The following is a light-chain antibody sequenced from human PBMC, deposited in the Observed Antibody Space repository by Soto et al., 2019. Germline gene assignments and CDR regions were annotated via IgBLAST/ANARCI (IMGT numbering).Light chain of an antibody. Sequence: DIQLTQSPSFLSASVGDRVTITRLASQSISSWLAWYQQKPGKAPKLLIYKASSLESGVPSRFSGSGSGTEFTLTISSLQPDDFATYYCQQYNSYSYTFGQGTRLEIK. CDR3: QQYNSYSYT. CDR2: KAS. V-gene: IGKV1-5*03. CDR1: QSISSW. J-gene: IGKJ5*01.